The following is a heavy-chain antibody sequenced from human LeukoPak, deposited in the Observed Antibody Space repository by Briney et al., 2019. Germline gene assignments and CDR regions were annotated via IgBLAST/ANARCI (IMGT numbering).Heavy chain of an antibody. CDR2: IIPIFGTA. CDR1: GGTFSSYA. Sequence: SVKVSCKASGGTFSSYAISWVRQAPGQGLEWMGGIIPIFGTANYAQKFQGRVTITADESTGTAYMELSSLRSEDTAVYYCARGRRYCSSTSCYEGGYAFDIWGQGTMVTVSS. D-gene: IGHD2-2*01. CDR3: ARGRRYCSSTSCYEGGYAFDI. V-gene: IGHV1-69*13. J-gene: IGHJ3*02.